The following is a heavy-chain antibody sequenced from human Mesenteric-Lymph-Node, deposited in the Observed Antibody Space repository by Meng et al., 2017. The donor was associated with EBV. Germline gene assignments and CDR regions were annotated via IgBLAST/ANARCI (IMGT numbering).Heavy chain of an antibody. CDR3: ARQGYCRATTCSTWFDP. D-gene: IGHD2-2*01. CDR2: IHHSETT. CDR1: GWSFSGYS. Sequence: QVQLQQWGAGLLKPSXXLSLTXXIYGWSFSGYSWNWIRQAPGKGLEWIGKIHHSETTDYNPSLKSRVTISADTSKNHFSLKLTSVTAADTAVYYCARQGYCRATTCSTWFDPWGQGTLVTVSS. V-gene: IGHV4-34*01. J-gene: IGHJ5*02.